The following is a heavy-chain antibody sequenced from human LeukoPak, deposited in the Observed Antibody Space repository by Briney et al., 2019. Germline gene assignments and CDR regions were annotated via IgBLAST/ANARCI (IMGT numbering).Heavy chain of an antibody. Sequence: SETLSLTCTVSGGSISSYYWSWIRQPPGKGLEWIGYIYHSGSTNYNPSLKSRVTISVDTSKNQFSLNLTSVTAADTAVYYCARQVRDGSSWYWYFDLWGRGTLVTVSS. CDR3: ARQVRDGSSWYWYFDL. V-gene: IGHV4-59*08. J-gene: IGHJ2*01. CDR2: IYHSGST. CDR1: GGSISSYY. D-gene: IGHD6-13*01.